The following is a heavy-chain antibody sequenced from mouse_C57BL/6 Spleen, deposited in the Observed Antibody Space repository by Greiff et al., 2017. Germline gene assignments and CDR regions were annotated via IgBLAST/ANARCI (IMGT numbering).Heavy chain of an antibody. CDR1: GFNIKDDY. Sequence: EVKLEESGAELVRPGASVKLSCTASGFNIKDDYMHWVKQRPEQGLEWIGWIDPENGDTEYASKFQGKATITADTSSNTAYLQLSSLTSEDTAVYYCTTRGFYGYDSFDYWGQGTTLTVSS. CDR3: TTRGFYGYDSFDY. V-gene: IGHV14-4*01. CDR2: IDPENGDT. J-gene: IGHJ2*01. D-gene: IGHD2-2*01.